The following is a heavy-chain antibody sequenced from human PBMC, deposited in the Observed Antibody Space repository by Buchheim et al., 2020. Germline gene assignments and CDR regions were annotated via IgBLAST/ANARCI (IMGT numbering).Heavy chain of an antibody. CDR2: IYYSGST. J-gene: IGHJ5*02. CDR1: GGSISSYY. D-gene: IGHD3-9*01. V-gene: IGHV4-59*08. CDR3: ARQNPVYDILTGYYSP. Sequence: QVQLQESGPGLVKPSETLSLTCTVSGGSISSYYWSWIRQPPGKGLEWIGYIYYSGSTNYNPSLKSRVTISVDTSKNQFVLKLSSVTAADTAVHYCARQNPVYDILTGYYSPWGQGTL.